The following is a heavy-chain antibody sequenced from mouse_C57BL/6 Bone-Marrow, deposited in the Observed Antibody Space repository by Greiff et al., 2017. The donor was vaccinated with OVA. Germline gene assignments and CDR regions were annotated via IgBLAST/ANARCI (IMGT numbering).Heavy chain of an antibody. CDR3: ARTTVVARYFDY. CDR2: ISYDGSN. Sequence: EVKLMESGPGLVKPSQSLSLTCSVTGYSITSGYYWNWIRQFPGNKLEWMGYISYDGSNNYNPSLKNRISITRDTSKNQFFLKLNSVTTEDTATYYCARTTVVARYFDYWGQGTTLTVSS. V-gene: IGHV3-6*01. D-gene: IGHD1-1*01. J-gene: IGHJ2*01. CDR1: GYSITSGYY.